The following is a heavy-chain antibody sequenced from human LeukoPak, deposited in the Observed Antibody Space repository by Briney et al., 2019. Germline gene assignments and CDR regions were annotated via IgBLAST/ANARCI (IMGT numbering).Heavy chain of an antibody. CDR1: GFTFSSYA. CDR2: ISGSGGST. D-gene: IGHD3-10*01. J-gene: IGHJ6*02. Sequence: GGSLRLSCAASGFTFSSYAMSWVRQAPGKGLEWVSAISGSGGSTYYADSVKGRFTISRDNSKNTLYLQMNSLRAEDTAVYYCARASYGSESPGPFYYGVDVWGQGTTVTVSS. V-gene: IGHV3-23*01. CDR3: ARASYGSESPGPFYYGVDV.